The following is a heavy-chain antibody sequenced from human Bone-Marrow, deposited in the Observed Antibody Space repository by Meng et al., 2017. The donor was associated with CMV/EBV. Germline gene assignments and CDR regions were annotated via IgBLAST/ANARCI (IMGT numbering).Heavy chain of an antibody. V-gene: IGHV4-4*02. D-gene: IGHD6-19*01. CDR3: VTRYSSGWTYDY. J-gene: IGHJ4*02. CDR2: IYHSGST. CDR1: GGSISSSNW. Sequence: SETLSLTCAVSGGSISSSNWWSWVRQPPGKGLEWIGEIYHSGSTNYNPSLKSRVTISVDKSKNQFSLKLSSVTAADTAVYYCVTRYSSGWTYDYWGQGTLVTVSS.